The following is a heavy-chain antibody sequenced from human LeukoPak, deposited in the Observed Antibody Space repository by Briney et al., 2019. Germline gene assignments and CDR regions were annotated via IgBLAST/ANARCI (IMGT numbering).Heavy chain of an antibody. CDR3: ARDSAASVIYYMDV. Sequence: GGSLRLSCAASGFTFSSYSMNWVRQAPGKGLEWVSSISSSSSYIYYADSVKGRFTISRDNAKNSLYLQMDSLRVEDTAVYYCARDSAASVIYYMDVWGKGTTVTISS. V-gene: IGHV3-21*06. J-gene: IGHJ6*03. D-gene: IGHD6-13*01. CDR2: ISSSSSYI. CDR1: GFTFSSYS.